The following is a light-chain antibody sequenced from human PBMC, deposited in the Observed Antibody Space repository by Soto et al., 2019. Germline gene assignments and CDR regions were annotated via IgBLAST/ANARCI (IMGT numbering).Light chain of an antibody. CDR1: NSDVGAYNY. Sequence: QSVLTQPASVSGSPGQSITIPCTGTNSDVGAYNYVSWYQHHPGKAPKLMIYEVFIRPSGVSSRFSGSKSGSTASLTFSGLQAEDEADYYCSSYTTNTTGVFGTGTKLTVL. V-gene: IGLV2-14*01. CDR3: SSYTTNTTGV. CDR2: EVF. J-gene: IGLJ1*01.